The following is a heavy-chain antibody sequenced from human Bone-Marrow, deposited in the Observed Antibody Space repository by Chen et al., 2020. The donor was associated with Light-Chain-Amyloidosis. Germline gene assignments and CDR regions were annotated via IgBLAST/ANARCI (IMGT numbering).Heavy chain of an antibody. D-gene: IGHD5-12*01. CDR2: IYTDDSDA. Sequence: EVQLEQSGPEVKKPGESLKISCKGSGYTFPNYWIGWVRQMPGKGLEWVGVIYTDDSDASYSPSFDGQVTISADKSITTAYLQWRSLKASDTAMYYCARRRDGYNFDYWGQGTLVTVSS. V-gene: IGHV5-51*01. J-gene: IGHJ4*02. CDR1: GYTFPNYW. CDR3: ARRRDGYNFDY.